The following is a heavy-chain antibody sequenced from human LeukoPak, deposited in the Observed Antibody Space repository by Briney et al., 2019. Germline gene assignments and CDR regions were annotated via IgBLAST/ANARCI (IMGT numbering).Heavy chain of an antibody. J-gene: IGHJ4*02. CDR2: ISYDGSSK. Sequence: GGSLRLSCAASGFTYTKHAMHWVRQAPGKGLEWVAVISYDGSSKKYADSVKGRFTISRDNSKNTLYLQMNSLRAEDTAVYYCARTLIEYSVSSCYFDYWGQGTLVTVSS. D-gene: IGHD6-6*01. CDR3: ARTLIEYSVSSCYFDY. CDR1: GFTYTKHA. V-gene: IGHV3-30*04.